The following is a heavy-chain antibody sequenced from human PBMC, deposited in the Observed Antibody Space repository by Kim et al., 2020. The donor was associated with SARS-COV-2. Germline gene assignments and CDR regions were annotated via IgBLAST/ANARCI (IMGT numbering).Heavy chain of an antibody. D-gene: IGHD3-22*01. Sequence: KGRFPISRDNSKNTLYLQMNSLRAEDTAVYYCAGYYYDSSGYYTSVSFDIWGQGTMVTVSS. J-gene: IGHJ3*02. CDR3: AGYYYDSSGYYTSVSFDI. V-gene: IGHV3-53*01.